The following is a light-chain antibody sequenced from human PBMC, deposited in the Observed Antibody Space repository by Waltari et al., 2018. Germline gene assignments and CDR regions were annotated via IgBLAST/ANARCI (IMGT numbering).Light chain of an antibody. V-gene: IGLV6-57*04. CDR2: EDN. J-gene: IGLJ3*02. Sequence: NFMLTQPHSVSESPGKTVTISCTRSSGPIASNYVPWYQHRPGSAPTTVIYEDNERPSGVPDRFSGSIDSSSNSASLTISGLKTEDEADYFCQSYDSSNQGVFGGGTKLTVL. CDR3: QSYDSSNQGV. CDR1: SGPIASNY.